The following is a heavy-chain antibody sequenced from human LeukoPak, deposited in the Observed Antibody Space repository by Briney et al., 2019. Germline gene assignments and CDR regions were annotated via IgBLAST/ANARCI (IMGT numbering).Heavy chain of an antibody. V-gene: IGHV4-30-2*01. CDR3: ARARGYYYGDYPSWADY. CDR1: GGSISSGGYS. Sequence: PSQTLSLTCAVSGGSISSGGYSWSWIRQPPGKGLEWIGYIYHSGSTYYNPSLKSRVTISVDRSKNQFSLKLSSVTAADTAVYYCARARGYYYGDYPSWADYWGQGTLVTVSS. J-gene: IGHJ4*02. CDR2: IYHSGST. D-gene: IGHD4-17*01.